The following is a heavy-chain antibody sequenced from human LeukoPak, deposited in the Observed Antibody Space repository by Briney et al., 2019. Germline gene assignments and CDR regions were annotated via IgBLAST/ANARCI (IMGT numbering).Heavy chain of an antibody. CDR3: ARGTFGSGWFEGPFWDY. CDR2: IYSGGST. CDR1: GFTVSSNY. D-gene: IGHD6-19*01. V-gene: IGHV3-53*01. J-gene: IGHJ4*02. Sequence: GGSLRLSCAASGFTVSSNYMSWVRQAPGKGLEWVSVIYSGGSTYYVDSVKGRFTISRDNSKNTLYLQMNSLRAEDTAVYYCARGTFGSGWFEGPFWDYWGQGTLVTVSS.